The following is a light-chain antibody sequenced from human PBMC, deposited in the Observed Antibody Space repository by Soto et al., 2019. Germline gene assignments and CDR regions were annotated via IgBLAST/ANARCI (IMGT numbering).Light chain of an antibody. J-gene: IGKJ1*01. CDR1: QSISSW. CDR3: QQSDTYSRT. V-gene: IGKV1-5*01. CDR2: DAS. Sequence: DIQMTQSPSSLSASVGDRVTITCRASQSISSWLAWYQQKPGKAPKLLIYDASSLERGVPSRFSGSGSRTEFTLTISSLQPDDFPTYYCQQSDTYSRTFGQGTKVDIK.